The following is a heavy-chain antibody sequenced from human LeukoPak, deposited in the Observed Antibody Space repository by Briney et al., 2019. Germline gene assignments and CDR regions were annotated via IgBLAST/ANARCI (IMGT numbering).Heavy chain of an antibody. CDR1: GGSISSGSYY. CDR3: ARWGWELYSDYYYYYMDV. CDR2: IYPSGST. Sequence: SETLSLTCTVSGGSISSGSYYWSWIRQPAGKGLEWIGRIYPSGSTNYNPSLKSRVTISVDTSKNQFSLRLSSVTAADTAVYYCARWGWELYSDYYYYYMDVWGKGTTVTVSS. D-gene: IGHD1-26*01. V-gene: IGHV4-61*02. J-gene: IGHJ6*03.